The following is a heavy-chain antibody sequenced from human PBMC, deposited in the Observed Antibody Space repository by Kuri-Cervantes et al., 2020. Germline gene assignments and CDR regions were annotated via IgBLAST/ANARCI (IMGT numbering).Heavy chain of an antibody. CDR1: GFTFSTYS. CDR2: ISSSSSYI. Sequence: GESLKISCAASGFTFSTYSMNWVRQAPGKGLEWVSSISSSSSYIYYADSVKGRFTISRDNAKNSLYLQMNSLRAEDTAAYYCARARGGDYWGQGTLVTVSS. J-gene: IGHJ4*02. CDR3: ARARGGDY. V-gene: IGHV3-21*01. D-gene: IGHD3-16*01.